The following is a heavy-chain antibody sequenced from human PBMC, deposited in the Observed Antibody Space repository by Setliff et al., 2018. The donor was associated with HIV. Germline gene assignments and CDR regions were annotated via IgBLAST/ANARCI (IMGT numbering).Heavy chain of an antibody. J-gene: IGHJ3*01. CDR3: ASPGYCSSPNCMNVFNF. CDR1: GYSFRSYW. D-gene: IGHD2-2*01. CDR2: IHPGDSDV. Sequence: PGESLKISCKGSGYSFRSYWIGWVRQRPGKGLEWMGIIHPGDSDVKYSPSFQAQVTISADKSINTAYVQWSSLEASDTAMYYCASPGYCSSPNCMNVFNFWGHGTMVTVS. V-gene: IGHV5-51*01.